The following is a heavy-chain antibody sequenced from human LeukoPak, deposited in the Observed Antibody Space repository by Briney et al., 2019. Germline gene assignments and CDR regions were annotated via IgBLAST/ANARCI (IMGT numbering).Heavy chain of an antibody. D-gene: IGHD4-17*01. J-gene: IGHJ6*03. CDR2: IKQDGSGT. V-gene: IGHV3-7*01. CDR3: AGSSTVTTYYYSYYVDI. CDR1: EFTFSNYW. Sequence: GGSLRLSCAASEFTFSNYWMSWVRLAPGKGMEWVANIKQDGSGTYYVDSVKGRFTISRDNAKNSLYLQMNSLRAEDTAVYYCAGSSTVTTYYYSYYVDIWGKGTTVTVSS.